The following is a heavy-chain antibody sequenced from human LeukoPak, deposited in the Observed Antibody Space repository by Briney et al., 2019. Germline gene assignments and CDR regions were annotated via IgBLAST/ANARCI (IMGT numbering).Heavy chain of an antibody. D-gene: IGHD3-10*01. V-gene: IGHV3-23*01. CDR3: ARDYYGSGSYYSHFDY. CDR1: GFTFSSYG. Sequence: PGGSLRLSCAASGFTFSSYGMSWVRQAPGKGLEWVSAISGSGGSTYYADSVKGRFTISRDNSKNTLYLQMNSLRAEDTAVYYCARDYYGSGSYYSHFDYWGQGTLVTVSS. J-gene: IGHJ4*02. CDR2: ISGSGGST.